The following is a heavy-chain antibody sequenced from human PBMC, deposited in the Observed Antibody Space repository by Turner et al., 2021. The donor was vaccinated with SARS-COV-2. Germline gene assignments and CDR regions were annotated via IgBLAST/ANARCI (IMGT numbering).Heavy chain of an antibody. CDR3: ARGTYYYDSSVYSGTNWFDP. J-gene: IGHJ5*02. V-gene: IGHV3-21*01. CDR2: ISSSSSYI. D-gene: IGHD3-22*01. CDR1: GFNFSHYT. Sequence: EVQLVESGGGLVKPGGSLRLSCAASGFNFSHYTMNWVRQAPGKGLDWVSSISSSSSYIYYADSVKGRFTISRDNAKNSLYLQMNSLRAEDTAVYYCARGTYYYDSSVYSGTNWFDPWGQGTLVTVSS.